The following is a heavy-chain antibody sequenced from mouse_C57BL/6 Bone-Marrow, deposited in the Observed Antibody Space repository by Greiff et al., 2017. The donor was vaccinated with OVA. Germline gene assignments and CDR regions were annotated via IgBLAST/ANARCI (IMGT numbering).Heavy chain of an antibody. CDR3: ARSPHYYGSSYDY. D-gene: IGHD1-1*01. CDR2: ISYDGSN. J-gene: IGHJ2*01. CDR1: GYSITSGYY. V-gene: IGHV3-6*01. Sequence: EVQLVDSGPGLVKPSQSLSLTCSVTGYSITSGYYWNWIRQFPGNKLEWMGYISYDGSNNYNPSLKNRISITRDTSKNQFFLKLNSVTTEDTATYYCARSPHYYGSSYDYWGQGTTLTVSS.